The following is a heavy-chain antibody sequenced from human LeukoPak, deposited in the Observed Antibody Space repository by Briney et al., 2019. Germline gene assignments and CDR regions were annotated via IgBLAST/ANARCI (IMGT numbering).Heavy chain of an antibody. D-gene: IGHD6-19*01. CDR2: IWHDGSTE. Sequence: GGSLRLSCAASGFSFSNSGMHWVRQAPGKGLEWVAVIWHDGSTEFYADSVKGRFSISRDDYKNTMYLQMNSQREAHRARYYCAKDDRGGWSGYFDFWGQGTLVTVSS. J-gene: IGHJ4*02. V-gene: IGHV3-33*06. CDR3: AKDDRGGWSGYFDF. CDR1: GFSFSNSG.